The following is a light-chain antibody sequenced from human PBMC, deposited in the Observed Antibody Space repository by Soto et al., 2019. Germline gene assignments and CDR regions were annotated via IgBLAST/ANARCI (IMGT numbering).Light chain of an antibody. J-gene: IGKJ1*01. CDR2: GAS. V-gene: IGKV3-15*01. Sequence: EIVMTQSPATLSVSPGERATLSCRASQSVSSNLAWYQQKPGQAPRFLIYGASTRATGIPARFSGSRSGTEFTLTISSLQSEDFSVYYCQQYNNWPTFVQGTKVEIK. CDR3: QQYNNWPT. CDR1: QSVSSN.